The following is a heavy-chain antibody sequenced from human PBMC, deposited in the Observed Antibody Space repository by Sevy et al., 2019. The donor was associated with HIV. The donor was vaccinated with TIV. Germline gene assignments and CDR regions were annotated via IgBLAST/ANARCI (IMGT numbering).Heavy chain of an antibody. J-gene: IGHJ4*02. CDR3: ARGLYSSSSIFGDY. CDR2: INHSGST. Sequence: SETLSLTCAVYGGSFSGYYWSWIRQPPGKGLEWIGEINHSGSTNYNPSLKSRVTISVDTSKNQFSLKLSSVTTADTAVYYCARGLYSSSSIFGDYWGQGTLVTVSS. V-gene: IGHV4-34*01. D-gene: IGHD6-6*01. CDR1: GGSFSGYY.